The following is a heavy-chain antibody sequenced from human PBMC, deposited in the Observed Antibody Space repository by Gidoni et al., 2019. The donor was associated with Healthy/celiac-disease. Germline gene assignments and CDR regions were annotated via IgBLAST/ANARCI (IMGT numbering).Heavy chain of an antibody. CDR1: GGSFSGYS. J-gene: IGHJ5*02. Sequence: QVQLQQWGAGLLKPSETLSLTCAVYGGSFSGYSWSWIRQPPGKGLEWIGEINHRGTTNYNPSLKSRVTISVDTSMNQFSLKLSSVTAADTAVYYCARGPPPSTMVRGSVPPWFDPCGQGTLVTVSA. CDR3: ARGPPPSTMVRGSVPPWFDP. V-gene: IGHV4-34*01. D-gene: IGHD3-10*01. CDR2: INHRGTT.